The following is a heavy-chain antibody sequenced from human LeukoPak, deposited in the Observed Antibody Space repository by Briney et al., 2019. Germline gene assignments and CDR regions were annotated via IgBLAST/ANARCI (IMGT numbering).Heavy chain of an antibody. J-gene: IGHJ4*02. CDR3: ASQGDLTRFDY. CDR1: GGSISSYY. CDR2: VYYSGST. Sequence: PSETLSLTCTVSGGSISSYYWSWIRQPPGKGLEWIGYVYYSGSTNYNPSLKSRVTISVDTSKNQFSLKLSSVTAADTAVYYCASQGDLTRFDYWGQGTLVTVSS. V-gene: IGHV4-59*08. D-gene: IGHD2-21*02.